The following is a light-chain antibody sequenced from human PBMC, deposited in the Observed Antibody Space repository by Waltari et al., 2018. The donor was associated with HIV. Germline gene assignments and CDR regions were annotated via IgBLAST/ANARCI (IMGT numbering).Light chain of an antibody. CDR1: QSVSTNY. V-gene: IGKV3-20*01. J-gene: IGKJ1*01. CDR2: AAS. Sequence: EIVLTQSPGTLSLSPGERATLSCRASQSVSTNYLAWYQQKPGQAPRLLIYAASSRATGIPDRFSGSASGADFTLTISRLEPEDFAVYFCQQYGSSSGTFGQGTKVEIK. CDR3: QQYGSSSGT.